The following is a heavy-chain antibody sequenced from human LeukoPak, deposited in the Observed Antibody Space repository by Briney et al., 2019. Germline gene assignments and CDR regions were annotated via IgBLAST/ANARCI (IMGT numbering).Heavy chain of an antibody. CDR1: GGTFSSYV. Sequence: GASVKVSCKASGGTFSSYVISWVRQAPGQGLDWMGGIIPLFGTAHYAQKFQGRVTITADESTSTTYMELSSLRSEDSAVYYCARVWGQGSSGYYPFWGQGTLVTVSS. J-gene: IGHJ4*02. CDR2: IIPLFGTA. D-gene: IGHD3-22*01. V-gene: IGHV1-69*13. CDR3: ARVWGQGSSGYYPF.